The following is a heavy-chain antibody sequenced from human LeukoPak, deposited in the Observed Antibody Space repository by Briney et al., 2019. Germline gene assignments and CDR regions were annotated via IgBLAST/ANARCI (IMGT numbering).Heavy chain of an antibody. J-gene: IGHJ4*02. V-gene: IGHV1-69*02. CDR2: IIPVVSIA. CDR3: AARGHCRGTTRVMTGDLFDY. D-gene: IGHD2-2*01. CDR1: GGTFNSYS. Sequence: ASVKVSCKASGGTFNSYSIHWVRQAPGQGLQWMGRIIPVVSIATYAQKFEDRVTISADRSTSTAYLELSSLTPEETAIYYCAARGHCRGTTRVMTGDLFDYWGQGTLIAVS.